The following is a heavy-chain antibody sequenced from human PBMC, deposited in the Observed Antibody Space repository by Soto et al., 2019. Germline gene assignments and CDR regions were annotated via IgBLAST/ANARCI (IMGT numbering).Heavy chain of an antibody. CDR1: GGSISSSYW. CDR2: IYHSGSA. V-gene: IGHV4-4*02. CDR3: ARYIAASGTYYFDY. Sequence: SETLTLAFAVSGGSISSSYWWSWVRHPPGKGLEWIGEIYHSGSANYNPSLKSRVTISVDNSKNQFSLKLSSVTAADTAVYYCARYIAASGTYYFDYWGQGTLVTVS. J-gene: IGHJ4*02. D-gene: IGHD6-13*01.